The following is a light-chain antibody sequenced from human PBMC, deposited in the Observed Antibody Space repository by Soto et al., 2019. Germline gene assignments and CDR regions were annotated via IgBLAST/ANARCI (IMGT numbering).Light chain of an antibody. V-gene: IGKV3-20*01. J-gene: IGKJ1*01. CDR1: QSVTSSY. CDR3: QHYGSSPGT. CDR2: GAS. Sequence: EIVLTQSPGTLSLSPGERATLSCRARQSVTSSYLAWYQQKPGQAPRLLIYGASSRATGIPDRLSGSGSGTDFTLTISRLEPEDFAVYYCQHYGSSPGTFGQGTKVEIK.